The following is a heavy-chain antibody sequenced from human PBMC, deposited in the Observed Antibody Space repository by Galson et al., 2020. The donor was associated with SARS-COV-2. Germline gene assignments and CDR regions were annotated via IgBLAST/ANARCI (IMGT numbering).Heavy chain of an antibody. V-gene: IGHV4-4*02. Sequence: SETLSLTCAVSGDSISSNYWCNWVRPPPGKRLEWTGKIYHRGNYTHNPSLESRITISIDNSRNQFSLQLNTVTAADTAVYYCARSDTLQGFGPCDLWGQGTLVTVSS. CDR2: IYHRGNY. D-gene: IGHD3-16*01. CDR3: ARSDTLQGFGPCDL. J-gene: IGHJ4*02. CDR1: GDSISSNYW.